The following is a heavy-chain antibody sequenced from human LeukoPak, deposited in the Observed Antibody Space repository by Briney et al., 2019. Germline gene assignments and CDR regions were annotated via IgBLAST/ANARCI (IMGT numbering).Heavy chain of an antibody. J-gene: IGHJ1*01. D-gene: IGHD1-26*01. CDR2: IRYDGSNK. CDR1: GFTFSSYG. V-gene: IGHV3-30*02. CDR3: AKGLSGSYLQYFQH. Sequence: GGSLRLSCAASGFTFSSYGMHWVRQAPGKGLEWVAFIRYDGSNKYYADSVKGRFTISRDNSKNTLYLKMNSLRAEDTAVYYCAKGLSGSYLQYFQHWGQGTLVTVSS.